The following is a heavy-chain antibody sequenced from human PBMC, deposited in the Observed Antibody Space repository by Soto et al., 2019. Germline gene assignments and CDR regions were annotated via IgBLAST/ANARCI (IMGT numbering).Heavy chain of an antibody. CDR2: IFPSGTT. CDR1: GGSLSGATYS. CDR3: SRSRELDY. D-gene: IGHD1-1*01. J-gene: IGHJ4*02. Sequence: PSETLSLTCGVSGGSLSGATYSWNWIRQPPGKGLEWIGNIFPSGTTYYNPSLKNRVTISIDVSKTQSSLSLRYLTAADTAVYYYSRSRELDYWSQGTLVTVS. V-gene: IGHV4-30-2*01.